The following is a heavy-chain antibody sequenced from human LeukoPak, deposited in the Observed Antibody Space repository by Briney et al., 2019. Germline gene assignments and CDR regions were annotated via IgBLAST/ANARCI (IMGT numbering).Heavy chain of an antibody. CDR3: AKWGCSGGNCYPFDF. J-gene: IGHJ4*02. D-gene: IGHD2-15*01. CDR2: ISGRTSST. CDR1: GFTSSIYA. Sequence: PGGSLRLSCAASGFTSSIYAMSWVRQAPGKGLEWVSAISGRTSSTYYADSVKGRFTISRDNSKNTLYLQMNNLRVEDTALYYCAKWGCSGGNCYPFDFWGQGTLVTVSS. V-gene: IGHV3-23*01.